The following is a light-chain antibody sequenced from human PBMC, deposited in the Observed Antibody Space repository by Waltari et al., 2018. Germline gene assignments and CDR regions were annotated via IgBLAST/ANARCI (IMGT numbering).Light chain of an antibody. Sequence: EIVLTQSPGTLSLSPGERATLSCRASQTLSSTYLALYQQKPGQAPRLLIYETSTRATGIPDRFSGSGSGTDFTLTISRLEPEDLAVYYCHQYGNSAPFTFGPGTKVDIK. CDR1: QTLSSTY. V-gene: IGKV3-20*01. CDR3: HQYGNSAPFT. J-gene: IGKJ3*01. CDR2: ETS.